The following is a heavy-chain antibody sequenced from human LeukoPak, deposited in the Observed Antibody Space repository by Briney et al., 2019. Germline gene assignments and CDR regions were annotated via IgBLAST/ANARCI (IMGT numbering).Heavy chain of an antibody. Sequence: GGSLRLSCAASGFTFSSYAMSWVRQAPGKGLEWVSAISGRGGSTYYADSVKGRFTISRDNSKNTLYLQMNSLRAEDTAVYYCAKKRFQTCYYDSSGDGLFGYWGQGTLVTVSS. J-gene: IGHJ4*02. CDR3: AKKRFQTCYYDSSGDGLFGY. CDR1: GFTFSSYA. V-gene: IGHV3-23*01. D-gene: IGHD3-22*01. CDR2: ISGRGGST.